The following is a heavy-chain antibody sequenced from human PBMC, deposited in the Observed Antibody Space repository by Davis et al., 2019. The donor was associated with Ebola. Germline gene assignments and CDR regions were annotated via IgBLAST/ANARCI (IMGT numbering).Heavy chain of an antibody. CDR1: GLTFSGYS. J-gene: IGHJ4*02. D-gene: IGHD5-24*01. CDR3: ARAQEMATNVPGY. CDR2: ISSRSNYI. Sequence: PGGSLRLSCAASGLTFSGYSVNWVCQAPGKGLEWVSSISSRSNYIYYADSLKGRFTIPRDNAKNSVYLEMNSLRAEDTAVYYCARAQEMATNVPGYWGQGTVVIVSS. V-gene: IGHV3-21*01.